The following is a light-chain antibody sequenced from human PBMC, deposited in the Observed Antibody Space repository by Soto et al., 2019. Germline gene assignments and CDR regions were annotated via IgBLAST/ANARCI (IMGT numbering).Light chain of an antibody. CDR3: AAWDDSLNGPYV. Sequence: QSVLTQPPSASGTPGQRVTISCSGSSSNIGSNTVNWYQQLPGTAPKLLIYSNNQRPSGVPDRFSGSKSGISASLAISGLQSEDEADYYCAAWDDSLNGPYVFGTGTKLTVL. V-gene: IGLV1-44*01. J-gene: IGLJ1*01. CDR2: SNN. CDR1: SSNIGSNT.